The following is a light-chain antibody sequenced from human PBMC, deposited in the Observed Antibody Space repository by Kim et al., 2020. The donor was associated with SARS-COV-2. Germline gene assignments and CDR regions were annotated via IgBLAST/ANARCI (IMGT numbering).Light chain of an antibody. Sequence: VTPGQTASITCSGDKLGDKYACWYQQKPGQSPVLVIYQDSKRPSGIPERFSGSNSGNTATLTISGTQAMDEADYYCQAWDSSTKVVFGGGTQLTVL. V-gene: IGLV3-1*01. CDR1: KLGDKY. CDR3: QAWDSSTKVV. J-gene: IGLJ2*01. CDR2: QDS.